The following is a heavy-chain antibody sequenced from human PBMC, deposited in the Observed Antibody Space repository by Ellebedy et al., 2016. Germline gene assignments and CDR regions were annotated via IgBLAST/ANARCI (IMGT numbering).Heavy chain of an antibody. V-gene: IGHV3-23*01. CDR2: VSGSGETT. Sequence: GESLKISCGVFGFSFSTYAMSWVRQAPGKGLEWVSAVSGSGETTYYADSVKGRFIISRDNSKNTLFLEMNSLRVEDTAVYYCAKPTYSSGNIDYWGQGTLVTVSS. CDR3: AKPTYSSGNIDY. D-gene: IGHD3-10*01. CDR1: GFSFSTYA. J-gene: IGHJ4*02.